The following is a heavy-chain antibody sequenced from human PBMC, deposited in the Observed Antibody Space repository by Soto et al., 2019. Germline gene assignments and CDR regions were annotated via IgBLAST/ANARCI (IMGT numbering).Heavy chain of an antibody. Sequence: PSETLSLTCSVSSGYICSSDYYWSLIRQPPGKGLEWIGYINYSGRTYYKPSLKSRVSISLDTSKNQFSLRLTSLTAADTAVYFWARFSTPGKDYGVDGWGQGTTVTVSS. CDR2: INYSGRT. V-gene: IGHV4-30-4*01. J-gene: IGHJ6*02. CDR3: ARFSTPGKDYGVDG. D-gene: IGHD2-2*01. CDR1: SGYICSSDYY.